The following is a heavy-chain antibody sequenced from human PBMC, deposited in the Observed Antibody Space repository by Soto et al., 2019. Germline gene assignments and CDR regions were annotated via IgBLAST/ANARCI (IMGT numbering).Heavy chain of an antibody. V-gene: IGHV1-8*01. J-gene: IGHJ4*02. CDR1: GYTFTSYD. Sequence: QVRLVQSGAEVKKPGASVKVSCKASGYTFTSYDINWVRQATGQGLEWMGWMNPNSGNTGYAQKFQGRVTMTRNTSISTAYSELRSLRSEYTAMYYCARTLYGDNVDYLGQGTLVTVSS. D-gene: IGHD4-17*01. CDR3: ARTLYGDNVDY. CDR2: MNPNSGNT.